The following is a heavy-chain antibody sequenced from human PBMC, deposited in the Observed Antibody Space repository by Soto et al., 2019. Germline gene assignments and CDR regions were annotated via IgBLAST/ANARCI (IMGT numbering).Heavy chain of an antibody. CDR1: GFTFSASA. V-gene: IGHV3-73*01. D-gene: IGHD2-15*01. CDR3: TRHVDCSGGSCYSCYYYYMDV. CDR2: VRSKLNTDAT. J-gene: IGHJ6*03. Sequence: EVQLVESGGGLVQPGGSVKLSCAASGFTFSASAMHWVRQASGKGLEWVGRVRSKLNTDATAYAASVKGRFTISRDDSKNTAYLQMNSLKTEDTAVYYCTRHVDCSGGSCYSCYYYYMDVWGKGTTVTVSS.